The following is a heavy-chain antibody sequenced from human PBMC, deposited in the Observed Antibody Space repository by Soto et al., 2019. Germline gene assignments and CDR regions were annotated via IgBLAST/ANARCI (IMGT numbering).Heavy chain of an antibody. V-gene: IGHV1-2*04. CDR1: GYTFTGYY. J-gene: IGHJ4*02. Sequence: ASVKVSCKASGYTFTGYYMHWVRQAPGQGLEWMGWINPNSGGTNYAQKFQGWVTMTRDTSISTAYMELSRLRSDDTAVYYCARDLSGYSYGATFDYWGQGTLVTAPQ. CDR2: INPNSGGT. CDR3: ARDLSGYSYGATFDY. D-gene: IGHD5-18*01.